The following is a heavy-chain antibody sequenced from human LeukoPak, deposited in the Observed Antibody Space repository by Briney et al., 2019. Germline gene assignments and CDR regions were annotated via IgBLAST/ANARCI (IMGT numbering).Heavy chain of an antibody. D-gene: IGHD2-2*01. CDR2: ISAYNGNT. CDR1: GYTFTGYY. Sequence: ASVKVSCKASGYTFTGYYMHWVRQAPGQGLEWMGWISAYNGNTKYGQRLQGRVTMTTDTSTSTAYMELRSLRSDDTAVYYCARGPIIDIAIVPAADEYYYMDVWGKGTTVTVSS. V-gene: IGHV1-18*04. J-gene: IGHJ6*03. CDR3: ARGPIIDIAIVPAADEYYYMDV.